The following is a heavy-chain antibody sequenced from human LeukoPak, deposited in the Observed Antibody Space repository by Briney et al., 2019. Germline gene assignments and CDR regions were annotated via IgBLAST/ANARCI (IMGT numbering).Heavy chain of an antibody. CDR2: IYYTGST. Sequence: PSETLSLTCTVSGGSISGYYWSWTRQPPGKGLEWIGFIYYTGSTNYSPSLRSRVTISVDTSKKQFSLKLNSVTAADTAVYYCAYSSGRGWFDPWGQGTLVTVSS. CDR3: AYSSGRGWFDP. D-gene: IGHD6-19*01. J-gene: IGHJ5*02. CDR1: GGSISGYY. V-gene: IGHV4-59*03.